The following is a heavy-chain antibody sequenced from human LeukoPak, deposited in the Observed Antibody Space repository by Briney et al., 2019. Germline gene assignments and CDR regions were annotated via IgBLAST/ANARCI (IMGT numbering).Heavy chain of an antibody. J-gene: IGHJ4*02. CDR3: ARFTVTTETYYFDY. Sequence: GSLRLSCAASRFTFSTYSMNWVRQAPGKGLEWIGEINHSGSTNYNPSLKSRVTISVDTSKNQFSLKLSSVTAADTAVYYCARFTVTTETYYFDYWGQGTLVTVSS. V-gene: IGHV4-34*01. D-gene: IGHD4-11*01. CDR2: INHSGST. CDR1: RFTFSTYS.